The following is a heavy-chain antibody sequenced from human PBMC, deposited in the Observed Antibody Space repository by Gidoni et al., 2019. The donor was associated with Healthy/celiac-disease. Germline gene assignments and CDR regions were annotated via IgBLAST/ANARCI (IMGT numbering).Heavy chain of an antibody. CDR3: AMPADAYGYSLKYDYYGMDV. D-gene: IGHD4-17*01. Sequence: QVTLVVSGERVVKPGWSLRLSCAASGLTFSSYALHWVQQAPGKGLEWVAVISYEGCNKYYADAVEGRLASSRDKSKNTLYLQMNSLRAEDTAVYDGAMPADAYGYSLKYDYYGMDVWGQAPSVTVSS. J-gene: IGHJ6*02. V-gene: IGHV3-30*09. CDR2: ISYEGCNK. CDR1: GLTFSSYA.